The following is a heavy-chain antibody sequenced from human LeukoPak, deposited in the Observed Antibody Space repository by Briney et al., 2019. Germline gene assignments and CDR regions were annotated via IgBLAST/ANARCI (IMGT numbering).Heavy chain of an antibody. Sequence: ASVKVSCKASGYTFTSYGINWVRQAPGQGLEWMGWISAYNGNTNYAQKLQGRVTMTTDTSTSTAYMELRSLRSDDTAVYYCARDRAGVETVAGTIDYWGQGTLVTVSS. CDR1: GYTFTSYG. CDR3: ARDRAGVETVAGTIDY. V-gene: IGHV1-18*01. D-gene: IGHD6-19*01. CDR2: ISAYNGNT. J-gene: IGHJ4*02.